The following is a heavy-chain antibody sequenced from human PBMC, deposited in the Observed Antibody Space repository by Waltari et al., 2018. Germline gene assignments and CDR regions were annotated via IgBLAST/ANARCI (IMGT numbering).Heavy chain of an antibody. Sequence: QLQLQESGPRLVRPSETLSLICRVSGVSITSNRHYWAWIRQSPGQGLEWIGTVSYSGTTYLSPSLKSRVSVSRDTSKNQVSLILGSVTAADMAVYYCATYMGASVGTAAFDVWGQGTMVTVSS. CDR3: ATYMGASVGTAAFDV. CDR1: GVSITSNRHY. V-gene: IGHV4-39*01. CDR2: VSYSGTT. J-gene: IGHJ3*01. D-gene: IGHD1-1*01.